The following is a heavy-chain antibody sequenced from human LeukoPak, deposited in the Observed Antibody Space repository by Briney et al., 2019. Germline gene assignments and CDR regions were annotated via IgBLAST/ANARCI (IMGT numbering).Heavy chain of an antibody. V-gene: IGHV3-74*01. CDR2: INSYGINT. CDR3: ARDLSGVTGYTYGRGIDY. Sequence: GGSLRLSCAASGFTFSNYWMHWVRQAPGKGLVWVSRINSYGINTSYADSVKGRFTISRDNAKNTLNLQMNSLRAEDTAVYYCARDLSGVTGYTYGRGIDYWGQGTLVTVSS. CDR1: GFTFSNYW. D-gene: IGHD5-18*01. J-gene: IGHJ4*02.